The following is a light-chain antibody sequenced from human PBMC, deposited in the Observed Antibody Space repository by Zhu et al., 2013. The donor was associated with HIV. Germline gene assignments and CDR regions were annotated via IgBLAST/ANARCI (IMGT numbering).Light chain of an antibody. J-gene: IGKJ2*01. V-gene: IGKV1-12*01. CDR1: QGVNTW. CDR2: AAS. Sequence: DIQMTQSPSSVSASVGDSVTITCRASQGVNTWLAWYQQKPGKAPKLLISAASTLQSGVPPRFSGSGSGTDFSLTISSLQPEDFATYYCQEAHTFPFTFGRGTKVEIK. CDR3: QEAHTFPFT.